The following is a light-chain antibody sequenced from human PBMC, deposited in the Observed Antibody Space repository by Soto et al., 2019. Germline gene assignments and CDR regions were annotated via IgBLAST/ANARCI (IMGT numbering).Light chain of an antibody. V-gene: IGLV2-14*01. CDR1: SSDVGGHNF. CDR3: ISYTTSSTYV. J-gene: IGLJ1*01. Sequence: QSALTQPASVSGSPGQSITISCTGTSSDVGGHNFVSWYQHHPGKAPKLMIFSVSNRPPGVSTRFSGSKSGNTASLTISGLQAEDEADYYCISYTTSSTYVFGSGTKVTVL. CDR2: SVS.